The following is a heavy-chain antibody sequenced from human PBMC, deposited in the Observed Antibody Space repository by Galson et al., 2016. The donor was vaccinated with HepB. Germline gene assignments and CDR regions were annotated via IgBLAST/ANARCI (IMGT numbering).Heavy chain of an antibody. J-gene: IGHJ4*02. D-gene: IGHD3-3*01. CDR3: ARESITLFGVLASFDS. Sequence: ETLSLTCNVSGVSVSSKSYSWSWIRQPPGKGLEWLGYVDYTGKPTFNPSLKSRAPSSVDTTKNHVSLKVTSVNAADTAVYYCARESITLFGVLASFDSWGQGTLVSVSS. V-gene: IGHV4-61*03. CDR2: VDYTGKP. CDR1: GVSVSSKSYS.